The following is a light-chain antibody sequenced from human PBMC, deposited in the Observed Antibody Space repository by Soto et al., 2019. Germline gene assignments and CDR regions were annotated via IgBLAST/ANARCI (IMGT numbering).Light chain of an antibody. CDR1: ISDVGGYNY. V-gene: IGLV2-8*01. J-gene: IGLJ1*01. CDR3: SSYVGTNSYV. CDR2: EVY. Sequence: QSVLTQPPSASGSPGQSVTISCTGTISDVGGYNYVSWYQHHPGKAPKLIIYEVYKRPSGVPDRFSGSKSGNTAALTVSGLHAEDEADYYCSSYVGTNSYVFGTGTKVTVL.